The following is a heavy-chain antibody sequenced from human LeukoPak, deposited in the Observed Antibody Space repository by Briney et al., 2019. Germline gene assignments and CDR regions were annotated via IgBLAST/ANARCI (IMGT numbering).Heavy chain of an antibody. CDR3: ARGGSSWYFFSLDAFDI. Sequence: GASVTVSCKASGYTFTSYDINWVRQATGQGLEWMGWMNPNSGNTGYAQKFQGRVTITRNTSISTAYMELSSLRSEDTAVYYCARGGSSWYFFSLDAFDIWGQGTMVTVSS. CDR1: GYTFTSYD. V-gene: IGHV1-8*03. CDR2: MNPNSGNT. D-gene: IGHD6-13*01. J-gene: IGHJ3*02.